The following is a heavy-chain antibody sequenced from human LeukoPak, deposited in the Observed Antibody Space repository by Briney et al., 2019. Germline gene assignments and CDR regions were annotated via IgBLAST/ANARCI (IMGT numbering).Heavy chain of an antibody. D-gene: IGHD1-26*01. CDR3: ASTLVGTTAGYS. Sequence: GGSLRLSCAASGFTVSSNYMSWVRQAPGKGLEWVSVTYSGGSTYYADSVKGRFTISRDKSKNTLYLQMNSLRAEDTAMYYCASTLVGTTAGYSWGQGTLVIASS. J-gene: IGHJ5*02. CDR1: GFTVSSNY. V-gene: IGHV3-53*01. CDR2: TYSGGST.